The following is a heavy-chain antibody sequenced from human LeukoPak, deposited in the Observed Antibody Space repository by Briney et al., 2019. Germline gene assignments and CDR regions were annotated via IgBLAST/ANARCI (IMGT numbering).Heavy chain of an antibody. CDR3: ARAEGSGYYQGRDY. Sequence: ASVKVSRKASGYSFTGYYMHWVRQAPGQGPEWMGWIFPNSGDTHYAQKFQGRVSMTRDTSISTAYMELNRLTSDDTAIYYCARAEGSGYYQGRDYWGQGTLVTVSS. V-gene: IGHV1-2*02. CDR1: GYSFTGYY. D-gene: IGHD3-22*01. J-gene: IGHJ4*02. CDR2: IFPNSGDT.